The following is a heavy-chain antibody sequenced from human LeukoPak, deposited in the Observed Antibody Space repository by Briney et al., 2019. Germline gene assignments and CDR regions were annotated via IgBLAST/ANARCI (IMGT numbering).Heavy chain of an antibody. V-gene: IGHV4-39*07. CDR1: GGSISSSSYC. Sequence: SETLSLTCTVSGGSISSSSYCWGWIRQPPGKGLEWIGSIYYSGSTDYNPSLKSRVTISVDTSNKQFSLNLSSVTAADTAVYYCARRCSGPTCYTDAYDIWGQGTMVTVSS. CDR3: ARRCSGPTCYTDAYDI. D-gene: IGHD2-2*02. CDR2: IYYSGST. J-gene: IGHJ3*02.